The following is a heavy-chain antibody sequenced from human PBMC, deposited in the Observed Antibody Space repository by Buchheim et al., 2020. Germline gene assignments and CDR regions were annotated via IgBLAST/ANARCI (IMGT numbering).Heavy chain of an antibody. Sequence: QVQLVESGGGVVQPGRSLRLSRAASGFTFSSYGMHWVRQAPGKGLEWVAVISYDGSNKYYADSVKGRFTISRDNSKNTLYLQMNSLRAEDTAVYYCANWNRRFYYFDYWGQGTL. CDR3: ANWNRRFYYFDY. CDR2: ISYDGSNK. V-gene: IGHV3-30*18. D-gene: IGHD1-1*01. J-gene: IGHJ4*02. CDR1: GFTFSSYG.